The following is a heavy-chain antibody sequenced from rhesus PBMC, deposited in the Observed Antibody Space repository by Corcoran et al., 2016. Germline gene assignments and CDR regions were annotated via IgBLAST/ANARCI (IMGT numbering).Heavy chain of an antibody. CDR1: GFTFSSYW. D-gene: IGHD3-16*01. Sequence: EVQLVESGGGLAKPGGSLRLSGAASGFTFSSYWMNWVRQAPGKGLEWISAINSGGGSTYYAGSVKGRFTISRDNSKNTLSLQMNSLRAEDTAVYYCAKGAIVAFDFWGQGLRVTVSS. CDR2: INSGGGST. CDR3: AKGAIVAFDF. V-gene: IGHV3S42*01. J-gene: IGHJ3*01.